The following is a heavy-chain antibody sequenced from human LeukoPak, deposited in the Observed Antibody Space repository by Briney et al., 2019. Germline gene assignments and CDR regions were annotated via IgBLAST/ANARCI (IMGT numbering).Heavy chain of an antibody. CDR2: ISPYNGNT. CDR1: GYTFTGYY. CDR3: ARGTNYYDSSGYSGYYYYYMDV. J-gene: IGHJ6*03. V-gene: IGHV1-18*04. Sequence: GASVKVSCKASGYTFTGYYMHWVRQAPGQGLEWLGWISPYNGNTNYAQKLQGRVTMTTDTSTSTAYMELRSLRSDDTAVYYCARGTNYYDSSGYSGYYYYYMDVWGKGTTVTVSS. D-gene: IGHD3-22*01.